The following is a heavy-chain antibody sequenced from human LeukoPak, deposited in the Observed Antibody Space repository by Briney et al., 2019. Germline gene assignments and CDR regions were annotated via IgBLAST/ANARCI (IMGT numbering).Heavy chain of an antibody. CDR3: SRVFGDGSWNIYYYYYGMDV. CDR2: IYYSGST. V-gene: IGHV4-61*08. Sequence: PSQTLSLTCTVSGGSISSGGYYWSWIRQHPGKGLEWIGYIYYSGSTNYNPSLKSRVTISVDTSKNQFSLKLSSVTAADTAGYYCSRVFGDGSWNIYYYYYGMDVWGQGTTVTVSS. CDR1: GGSISSGGYY. D-gene: IGHD1/OR15-1a*01. J-gene: IGHJ6*02.